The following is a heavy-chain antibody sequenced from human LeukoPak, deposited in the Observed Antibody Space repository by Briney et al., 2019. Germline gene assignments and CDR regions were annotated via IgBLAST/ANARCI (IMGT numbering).Heavy chain of an antibody. D-gene: IGHD4-11*01. V-gene: IGHV3-21*01. CDR2: ISSSSSYI. Sequence: PGGSLRLSCAASGFTFSSYSMNWVRQAPGKGLEWVSSISSSSSYIYYADSVKGRFTISRDNAKNSLYLQMNSLRAEDTAVYYCARGTLTTGEVDYWGQGTLVTVSS. CDR3: ARGTLTTGEVDY. CDR1: GFTFSSYS. J-gene: IGHJ4*02.